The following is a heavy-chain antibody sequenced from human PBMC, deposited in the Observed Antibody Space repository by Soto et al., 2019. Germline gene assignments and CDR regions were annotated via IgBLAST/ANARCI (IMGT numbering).Heavy chain of an antibody. CDR2: ISGSSSYT. J-gene: IGHJ1*01. D-gene: IGHD6-13*01. CDR1: GFTFSDYY. CDR3: ARVREVGTPWDFQH. Sequence: GGSLRLSCAASGFTFSDYYMTWIRQAPGKGLEWVSYISGSSSYTNYADSVEGRFTISRDNAKNSVYLQMNSLRAEDTAVYYCARVREVGTPWDFQHWGQGTLVTVSS. V-gene: IGHV3-11*06.